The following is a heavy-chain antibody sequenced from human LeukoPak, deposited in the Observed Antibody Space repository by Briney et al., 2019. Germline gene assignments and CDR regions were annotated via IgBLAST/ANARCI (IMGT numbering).Heavy chain of an antibody. CDR1: GGSISSHY. CDR2: IYYSGGT. CDR3: ARDDTGTTGSWFDP. D-gene: IGHD1-1*01. V-gene: IGHV4-59*11. J-gene: IGHJ5*02. Sequence: PSETLSLTCTVSGGSISSHYWSWIRQPPGKGLEWIGYIYYSGGTNYNPSLKSRVTISVDTSKNQFSLKLSSVTAADTAVYYCARDDTGTTGSWFDPWGQGTLVTVSS.